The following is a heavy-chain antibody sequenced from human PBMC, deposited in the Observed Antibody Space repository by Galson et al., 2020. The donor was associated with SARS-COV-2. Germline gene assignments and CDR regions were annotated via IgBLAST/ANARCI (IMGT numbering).Heavy chain of an antibody. CDR1: GGSLNGYF. Sequence: SQASETLSLTCDVSGGSLNGYFWAWIRQPPGMGLEWIGEIQYDGSTNYSPSLKSRVIISIDTSKSQFSLRLKSVTAADTAVYFCARGHRARHYDHIWGSQSGPGWGQGTLVTVSP. D-gene: IGHD3-16*01. V-gene: IGHV4-34*01. CDR2: IQYDGST. J-gene: IGHJ4*02. CDR3: ARGHRARHYDHIWGSQSGPG.